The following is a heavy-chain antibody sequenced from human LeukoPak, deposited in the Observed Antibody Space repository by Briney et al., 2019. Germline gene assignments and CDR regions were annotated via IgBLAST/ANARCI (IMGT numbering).Heavy chain of an antibody. D-gene: IGHD3-22*01. Sequence: VASVKVSCKASGYTFTGYYMHWVRQAPGQGLEWMGWINPNSGGTNYAQKFQGRVTMTRDTSISTAYMELSRLKSDDTAVYYCARFSSSGYSDLDYWGQGTLVTVSS. CDR3: ARFSSSGYSDLDY. CDR2: INPNSGGT. V-gene: IGHV1-2*02. J-gene: IGHJ4*02. CDR1: GYTFTGYY.